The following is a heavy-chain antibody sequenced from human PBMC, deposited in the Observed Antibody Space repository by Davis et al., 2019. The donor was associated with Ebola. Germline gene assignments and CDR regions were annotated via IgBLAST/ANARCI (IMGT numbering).Heavy chain of an antibody. D-gene: IGHD2-8*01. CDR2: ISHSGST. Sequence: SETLSLTCTVSGGSISSGGYSWSWIRQPPGKGLEWIGDISHSGSTYYNPSLKSRVTISVDTSKNQFSLKLTSVTAADTAVYYCARQKVTNVFDIWGQGTMVTISS. V-gene: IGHV4-30-2*03. CDR1: GGSISSGGYS. J-gene: IGHJ3*02. CDR3: ARQKVTNVFDI.